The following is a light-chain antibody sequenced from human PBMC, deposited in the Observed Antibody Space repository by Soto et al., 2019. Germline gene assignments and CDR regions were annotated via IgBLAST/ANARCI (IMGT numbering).Light chain of an antibody. J-gene: IGKJ5*01. V-gene: IGKV3-20*01. Sequence: ENVLTQSPGTLSLSPGETAILSCRASQSVTSSYLAWCQHKPGQAPRLLIYGASNRATGIPDRFSGSGSGTDFTLTISRLEPEDSAVYYCQRITFGQGTRLEIK. CDR3: QRIT. CDR2: GAS. CDR1: QSVTSSY.